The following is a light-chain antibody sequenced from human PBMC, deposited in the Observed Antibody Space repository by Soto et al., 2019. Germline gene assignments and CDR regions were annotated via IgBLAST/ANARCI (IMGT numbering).Light chain of an antibody. J-gene: IGKJ1*01. V-gene: IGKV3D-7*01. CDR3: QQDYNLPPWT. Sequence: LSYMDSQSVSSSYLTWYQQKPGQAPRLLIYGASTRATGIPARFSGSGSGTDFTLTISSLQPEDFAVYYCQQDYNLPPWTFGQGTNVDI. CDR1: QSVSSSY. CDR2: GAS.